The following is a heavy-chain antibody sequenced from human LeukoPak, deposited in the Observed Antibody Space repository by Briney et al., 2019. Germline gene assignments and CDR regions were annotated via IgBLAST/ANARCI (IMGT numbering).Heavy chain of an antibody. CDR3: ARAASLDY. CDR2: IYYSGTT. Sequence: SETLSLTCAVYGGSFSGSYWNWIRQSPGKGLEWIGYIYYSGTTNYNPSLKSRVTISLGMSSNQFSLRLDSVTAADTAVYYCARAASLDYWGQGILVTVSS. D-gene: IGHD2-2*01. CDR1: GGSFSGSY. J-gene: IGHJ4*02. V-gene: IGHV4-59*01.